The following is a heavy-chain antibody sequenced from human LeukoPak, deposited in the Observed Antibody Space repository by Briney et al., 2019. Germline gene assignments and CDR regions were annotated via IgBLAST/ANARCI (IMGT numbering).Heavy chain of an antibody. D-gene: IGHD2-2*01. CDR3: ARDGRRGIVVVPAASRTFDYYFDY. CDR2: IKPSGGST. Sequence: ASVKVSCKASGYTFSSYYMHWVRQAPGQGLEWMGMIKPSGGSTRYAQKFQGRVTMTRDTSTSTVYMELSRLRSEDTAVYYCARDGRRGIVVVPAASRTFDYYFDYWGQGTLVTVSS. CDR1: GYTFSSYY. V-gene: IGHV1-46*01. J-gene: IGHJ4*02.